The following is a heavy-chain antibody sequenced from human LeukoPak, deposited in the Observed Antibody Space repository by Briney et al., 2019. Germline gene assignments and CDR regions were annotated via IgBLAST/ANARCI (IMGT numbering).Heavy chain of an antibody. Sequence: GGSLRLSCVASGFTFSSYAMSWVRQAAGKGLEWVSAISGSGGSTYYADSVKGRFTISRDNSMNTLYLQMNSLRAEDTAVYYCAKDQLTGFGELFGYWGQGTLVTVSS. CDR3: AKDQLTGFGELFGY. V-gene: IGHV3-23*01. D-gene: IGHD3-10*01. CDR2: ISGSGGST. CDR1: GFTFSSYA. J-gene: IGHJ4*02.